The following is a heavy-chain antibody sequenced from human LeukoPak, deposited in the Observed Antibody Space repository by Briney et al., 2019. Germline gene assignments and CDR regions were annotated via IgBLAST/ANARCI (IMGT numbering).Heavy chain of an antibody. J-gene: IGHJ4*02. D-gene: IGHD6-19*01. CDR3: ARDGAGNIAVAGQFDY. CDR2: IYTSGST. Sequence: TSETLSLTCTVSGGSISSYYWSWIRQPAGKGLEWIGRIYTSGSTNYNPSLKSRVTISVDKSKNQFSLKLSSVTAAGTAVYYCARDGAGNIAVAGQFDYWGQGTLVTVSS. V-gene: IGHV4-4*07. CDR1: GGSISSYY.